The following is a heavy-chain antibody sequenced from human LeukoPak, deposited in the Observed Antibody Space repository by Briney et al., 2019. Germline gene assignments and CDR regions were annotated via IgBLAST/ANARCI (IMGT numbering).Heavy chain of an antibody. CDR1: GYTFTDYY. CDR3: ATVSTHMVGATRRSHAFDI. CDR2: VDPEDGET. Sequence: ASVKVSCKVSGYTFTDYYMHWVQQAPGKGLEWMGLVDPEDGETIYAEKFQGRVTITADTSTDTAYMELSSLRSEDTAVYYCATVSTHMVGATRRSHAFDIWGQGTMVTVSS. V-gene: IGHV1-69-2*01. J-gene: IGHJ3*02. D-gene: IGHD1-26*01.